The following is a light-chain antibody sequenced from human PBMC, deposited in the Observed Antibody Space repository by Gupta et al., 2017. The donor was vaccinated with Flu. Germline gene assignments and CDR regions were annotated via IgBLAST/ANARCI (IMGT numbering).Light chain of an antibody. V-gene: IGLV1-40*01. CDR3: QSYDSSLSGCV. Sequence: QSVLTQPPSVSGAPGQRVTISCTGSSSNIGAGYDLHWYQQLTGKAPNHIIVGNSNRPSGVTDRCFGSKSGTSASLAITGLQAEDEADDYCQSYDSSLSGCVFGGGTKLTVL. J-gene: IGLJ3*02. CDR1: SSNIGAGYD. CDR2: GNS.